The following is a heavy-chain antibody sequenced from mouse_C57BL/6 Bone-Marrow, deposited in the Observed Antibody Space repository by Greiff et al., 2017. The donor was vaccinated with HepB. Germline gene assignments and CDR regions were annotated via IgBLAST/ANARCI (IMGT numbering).Heavy chain of an antibody. Sequence: VQVVESGPGLVAPSQSLSITCTVSGFSLTSYGVDWVRQSPGKGLEWLGVIWGVGSSNYNSALKSRLSISKDNYKSQVFLKMNSLQTDDTAMYYCAIIYYDYDGYYAMDYWGQGTSVTVSS. CDR2: IWGVGSS. V-gene: IGHV2-6*01. D-gene: IGHD2-4*01. CDR1: GFSLTSYG. J-gene: IGHJ4*01. CDR3: AIIYYDYDGYYAMDY.